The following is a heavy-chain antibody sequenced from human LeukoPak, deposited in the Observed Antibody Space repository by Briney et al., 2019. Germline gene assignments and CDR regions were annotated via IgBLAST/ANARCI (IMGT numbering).Heavy chain of an antibody. Sequence: SETLSLTCSVSGGSVSSGSYYWSWIRQPPGKGLEWIGDIYYSGSTNYNPSLKSRVTISVDTSKNQFSLKVSSVTAADTAVYYCARAREASVLEWGQGTLVTVSS. CDR2: IYYSGST. D-gene: IGHD4/OR15-4a*01. V-gene: IGHV4-61*01. CDR3: ARAREASVLE. J-gene: IGHJ4*02. CDR1: GGSVSSGSYY.